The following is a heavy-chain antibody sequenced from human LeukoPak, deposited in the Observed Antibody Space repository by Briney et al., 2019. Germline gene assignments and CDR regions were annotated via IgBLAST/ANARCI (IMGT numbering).Heavy chain of an antibody. CDR3: ARGWLAETTVVTPYNY. V-gene: IGHV1-69*13. Sequence: SVKVSCKASGGTFSSYAISWVRQAPGQGLEWMGGIIPIFGTANYAQKFQGRVTITADESTSTAYMELSSLRSEDTAVYYCARGWLAETTVVTPYNYWGQGTLVTVSS. CDR1: GGTFSSYA. D-gene: IGHD4-23*01. CDR2: IIPIFGTA. J-gene: IGHJ4*02.